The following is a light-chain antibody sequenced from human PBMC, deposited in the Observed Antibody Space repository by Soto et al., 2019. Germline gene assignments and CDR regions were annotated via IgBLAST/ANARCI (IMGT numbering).Light chain of an antibody. CDR1: QSMSRQ. V-gene: IGKV1-5*03. CDR3: RQYQSYWT. CDR2: QAS. Sequence: DIQMTQSPSTLSAAVADRVSITCRASQSMSRQLAWYQQKPGQAPNHLIYQASNLETGVPSRFTGSGSGTEFTRTISSLQPDDSATYYCRQYQSYWTFGQGTKVEVK. J-gene: IGKJ1*01.